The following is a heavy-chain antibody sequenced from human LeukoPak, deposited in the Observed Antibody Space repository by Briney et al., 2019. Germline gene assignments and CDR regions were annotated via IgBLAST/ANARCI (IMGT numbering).Heavy chain of an antibody. D-gene: IGHD2-15*01. Sequence: SETLSLTCAVYGGSFSGYYWIWIRQPPGKGLEWIGEINHSGSTNYNPSLKSRVTISVDTSKNQFSLKLSSVTAGDTAVYYCARGPRCSGGSCYIHSYYYYGMDVWGQGTTVTVSS. CDR2: INHSGST. J-gene: IGHJ6*02. CDR1: GGSFSGYY. V-gene: IGHV4-34*01. CDR3: ARGPRCSGGSCYIHSYYYYGMDV.